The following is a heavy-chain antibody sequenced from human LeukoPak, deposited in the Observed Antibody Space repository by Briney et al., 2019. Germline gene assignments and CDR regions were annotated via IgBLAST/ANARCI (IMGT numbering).Heavy chain of an antibody. J-gene: IGHJ4*02. CDR1: GGTFSGYA. CDR2: IIPIFGTA. CDR3: AHSPGHEGRYDFWSGRLDY. D-gene: IGHD3-3*01. V-gene: IGHV1-69*01. Sequence: SVKVSRKASGGTFSGYAISWVRQAPGQGLEWMGGIIPIFGTANYAQKFQGRVTITADESTSTAYMELSSLRSEDTAVYYCAHSPGHEGRYDFWSGRLDYWGQGTLVTVSS.